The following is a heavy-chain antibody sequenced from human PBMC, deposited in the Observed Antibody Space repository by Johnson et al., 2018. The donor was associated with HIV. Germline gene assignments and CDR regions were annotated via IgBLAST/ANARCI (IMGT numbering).Heavy chain of an antibody. CDR1: GFTFSDYY. Sequence: QVQLVESGGGLVKPGGSLRLSCAASGFTFSDYYMIWIRQAPGKGLEWLSYITSSGTSSYYADSVKGRLTISRDNAKNSLYLQMNSLRAEDTALYFCARGFVRISMILVADAFDMWGRGTVVTVSS. CDR3: ARGFVRISMILVADAFDM. J-gene: IGHJ3*02. D-gene: IGHD3-22*01. CDR2: ITSSGTSS. V-gene: IGHV3-11*01.